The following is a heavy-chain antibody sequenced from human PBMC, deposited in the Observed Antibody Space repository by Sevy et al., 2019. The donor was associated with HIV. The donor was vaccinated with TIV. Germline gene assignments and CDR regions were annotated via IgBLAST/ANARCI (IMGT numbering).Heavy chain of an antibody. CDR3: ARGLSEFYY. CDR2: IIHSGST. J-gene: IGHJ4*02. V-gene: IGHV4-34*01. Sequence: SETLSLTCAVYGESFSGYYWSWTRQPPGKGLEWIGEIIHSGSTNYNPTLKSRVTISVDTSKNQFSLKLSSVTAADTAVYYCARGLSEFYYWGQGTLVTVSS. CDR1: GESFSGYY.